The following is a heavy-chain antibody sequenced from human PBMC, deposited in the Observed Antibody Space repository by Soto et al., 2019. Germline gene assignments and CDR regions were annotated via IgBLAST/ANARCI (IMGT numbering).Heavy chain of an antibody. CDR1: GYSFTSYW. CDR2: IDPSDSYT. V-gene: IGHV5-10-1*01. Sequence: PGESLKISCKGSGYSFTSYWISWVRQMPGKGLEWMGRIDPSDSYTNYSPSFQGHVTISADKPISTAYLQWSSLKASDTAMYYCARRPSPSYYYGSGSYFMDAFDIWGQGTMVTVSS. CDR3: ARRPSPSYYYGSGSYFMDAFDI. D-gene: IGHD3-10*01. J-gene: IGHJ3*02.